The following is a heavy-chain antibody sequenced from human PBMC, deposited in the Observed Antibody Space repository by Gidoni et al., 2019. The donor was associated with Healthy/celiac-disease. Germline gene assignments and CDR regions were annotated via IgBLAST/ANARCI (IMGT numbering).Heavy chain of an antibody. Sequence: QVQLVPSGAEVKKPGASVKVPCKASGYTFTSYGISWVRQAPGQGLEWMGGISAYNGNTNYAQKLQGRVTMTTDTSTSTAYMELRSLRSDDTAVYYCARDQKYYDSSGYYYGADYWGQGTLVTVSS. D-gene: IGHD3-22*01. CDR1: GYTFTSYG. CDR2: ISAYNGNT. CDR3: ARDQKYYDSSGYYYGADY. V-gene: IGHV1-18*01. J-gene: IGHJ4*02.